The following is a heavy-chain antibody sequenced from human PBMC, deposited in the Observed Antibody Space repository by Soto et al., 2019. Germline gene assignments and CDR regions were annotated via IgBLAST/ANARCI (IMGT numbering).Heavy chain of an antibody. D-gene: IGHD4-17*01. CDR3: ARLVPPTVAYDY. V-gene: IGHV4-59*04. CDR2: TYYSGST. Sequence: SETLSLTCTVSGGSISSYYWSWIRQPPGKGLEWIGYTYYSGSTYYNPSLKSRVTISVDTSKNQFSLKLSSVTAADTAVYYCARLVPPTVAYDYWGQGTLVTVSS. CDR1: GGSISSYY. J-gene: IGHJ4*02.